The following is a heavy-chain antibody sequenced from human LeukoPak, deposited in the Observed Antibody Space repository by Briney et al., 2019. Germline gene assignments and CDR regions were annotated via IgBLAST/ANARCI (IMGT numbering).Heavy chain of an antibody. CDR3: ARYLDYGGNSRVFQH. D-gene: IGHD4-23*01. J-gene: IGHJ1*01. Sequence: KPSETLSLTCAVYGGSLSAHYWTWIRQPPGKGLEWIGEINHGGSTNYNPSLKSRVTISIDTSKNQFSLKLSSVTAADTAFYYCARYLDYGGNSRVFQHWGQGTLVTVSS. CDR1: GGSLSAHY. CDR2: INHGGST. V-gene: IGHV4-34*01.